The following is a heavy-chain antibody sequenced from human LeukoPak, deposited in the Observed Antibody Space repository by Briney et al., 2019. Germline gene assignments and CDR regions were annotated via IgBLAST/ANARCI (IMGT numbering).Heavy chain of an antibody. D-gene: IGHD6-13*01. Sequence: SETLSLTCTVSGGSISSYYWSWIRQPAGKGVEWIGRIYTSGSTNYNPSLMSRVTISVDTSKNQYSLKLSTVNAAGTGVCYCARSGYSSSWYWYFDLWGRGTLVTVSS. CDR1: GGSISSYY. J-gene: IGHJ2*01. V-gene: IGHV4-4*07. CDR2: IYTSGST. CDR3: ARSGYSSSWYWYFDL.